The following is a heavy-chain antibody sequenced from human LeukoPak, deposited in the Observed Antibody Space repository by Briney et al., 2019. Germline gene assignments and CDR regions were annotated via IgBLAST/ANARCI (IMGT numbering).Heavy chain of an antibody. CDR2: IIPIFGTA. Sequence: SVKVSCKASGGTFSSYAISWVRQAPGQGLEWMGGIIPIFGTANYAQKFQGRVTIAADESTSTAYMELSSLRSEDTAVYYCASDQQLPPYCYYGMDVWGQGTTVTVSS. CDR3: ASDQQLPPYCYYGMDV. CDR1: GGTFSSYA. D-gene: IGHD6-13*01. J-gene: IGHJ6*02. V-gene: IGHV1-69*13.